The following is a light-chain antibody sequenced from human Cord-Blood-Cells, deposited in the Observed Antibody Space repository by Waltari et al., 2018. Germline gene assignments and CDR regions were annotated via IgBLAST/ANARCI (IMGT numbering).Light chain of an antibody. Sequence: QSALTQPASVSGSPGQSITISCTGTSSDVGGYNYVSWYQQHPGKAPKRMLFDVSKRPAGVSNRFSGSKSGNTASRTSSGLQAEDEADYYCSSYTSSSTHVVFGGGTKLTVL. CDR3: SSYTSSSTHVV. CDR1: SSDVGGYNY. V-gene: IGLV2-14*01. J-gene: IGLJ2*01. CDR2: DVS.